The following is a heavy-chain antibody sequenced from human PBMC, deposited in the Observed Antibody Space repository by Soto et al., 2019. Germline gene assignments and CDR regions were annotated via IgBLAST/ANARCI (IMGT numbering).Heavy chain of an antibody. Sequence: EVQLVESGGGLVQPGGSLRLSCAASGFTFSSYSMNWVRQAPGKGLEWVSYISSSSSTIYYADSVKGRFTISRDNAKNSLYLQMNSLRAEDTAVYYCARDLSGTIFGVTDFYYWGQGTLVTVSS. CDR2: ISSSSSTI. V-gene: IGHV3-48*01. J-gene: IGHJ4*02. D-gene: IGHD3-3*01. CDR3: ARDLSGTIFGVTDFYY. CDR1: GFTFSSYS.